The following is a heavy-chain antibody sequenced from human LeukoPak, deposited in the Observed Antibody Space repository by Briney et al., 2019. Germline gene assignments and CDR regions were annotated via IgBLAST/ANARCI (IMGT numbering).Heavy chain of an antibody. D-gene: IGHD3-22*01. Sequence: KPGGSLRLSCAASGFTFSDYYMSWIRQAPGRGLEWVSYISTGSSYTNYADSVKGRFTISRDNAKNSLYLQMNSLRDEDTGIYYCARDRTMTGDRGIDYWGQGTPVTVSS. V-gene: IGHV3-11*06. CDR1: GFTFSDYY. CDR3: ARDRTMTGDRGIDY. CDR2: ISTGSSYT. J-gene: IGHJ4*02.